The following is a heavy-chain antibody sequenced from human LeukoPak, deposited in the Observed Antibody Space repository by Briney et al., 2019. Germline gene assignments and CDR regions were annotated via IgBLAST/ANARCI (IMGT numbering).Heavy chain of an antibody. CDR2: ISSSSSYI. Sequence: GRSLRLSCAASGFTFSSYSMNWVRQAPGKGLEWVSSISSSSSYIYYADSVKGRFTISRDNAKNSLYLQMNSLRAEDTAVYYCARAPGIAAAGTRSSLCDYWGQGTLVTVSS. D-gene: IGHD6-13*01. CDR1: GFTFSSYS. V-gene: IGHV3-21*01. CDR3: ARAPGIAAAGTRSSLCDY. J-gene: IGHJ4*02.